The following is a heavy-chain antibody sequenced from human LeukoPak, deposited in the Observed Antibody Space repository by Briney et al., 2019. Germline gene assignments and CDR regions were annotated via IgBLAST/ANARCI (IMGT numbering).Heavy chain of an antibody. Sequence: GGSLRLSCTASGFSFKDYYMNWVRQAPGKGLEWISYISSTSSAMYYADSVKGRFTISRDNAKNSLYLQMNSLRAEDTAMYFCARGSGSQSLGFDSWGQGTLVTVSS. CDR2: ISSTSSAM. CDR3: ARGSGSQSLGFDS. J-gene: IGHJ4*02. D-gene: IGHD1-26*01. CDR1: GFSFKDYY. V-gene: IGHV3-48*01.